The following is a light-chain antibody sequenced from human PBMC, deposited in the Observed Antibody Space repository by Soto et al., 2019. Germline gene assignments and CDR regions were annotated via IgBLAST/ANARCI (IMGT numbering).Light chain of an antibody. CDR3: QEHYDTPYS. CDR2: WAS. CDR1: QSLLYSSNNKNY. J-gene: IGKJ3*01. Sequence: DIVMTQSPDSLAVSLGERATINCKSSQSLLYSSNNKNYLAWYQQKPGQPPKLLIYWASTRESGVPDRFSGSGSGTDFTLTISSLQAEDVAVYYCQEHYDTPYSFGPGTNVDIQ. V-gene: IGKV4-1*01.